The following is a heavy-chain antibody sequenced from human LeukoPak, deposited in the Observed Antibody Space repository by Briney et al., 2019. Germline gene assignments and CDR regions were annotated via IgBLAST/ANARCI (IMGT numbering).Heavy chain of an antibody. CDR3: ATSRTFDY. J-gene: IGHJ4*02. Sequence: GGSLRLSCAASGLTFSSHWMHWVRQAPGKGLVWVSRISSDGSSTSYADSVKGRFTISRDNAQNTLYLQMNSLRAEDTAVYYCATSRTFDYWGQGTLVTVSS. V-gene: IGHV3-74*01. CDR2: ISSDGSST. CDR1: GLTFSSHW.